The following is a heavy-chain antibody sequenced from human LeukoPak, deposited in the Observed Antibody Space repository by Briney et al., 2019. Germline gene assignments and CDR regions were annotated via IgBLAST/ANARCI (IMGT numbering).Heavy chain of an antibody. CDR1: GGSISSYY. Sequence: PSETLSLTCTVSGGSISSYYWSWIRQPPGKGLEWIGYIYYSGSTNYNPSLKSRVTISVDTSKNQFSLKLSSVTAADTAVYYCARLGYCSSTSCYFSTAEDYWGQGTLVTVSS. CDR3: ARLGYCSSTSCYFSTAEDY. CDR2: IYYSGST. V-gene: IGHV4-59*01. D-gene: IGHD2-2*01. J-gene: IGHJ4*02.